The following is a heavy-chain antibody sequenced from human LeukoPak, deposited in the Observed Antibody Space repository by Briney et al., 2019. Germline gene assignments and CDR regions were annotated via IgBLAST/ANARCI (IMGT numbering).Heavy chain of an antibody. J-gene: IGHJ4*02. CDR1: GFTFSDYY. CDR3: AGLMVRGYYFDY. Sequence: GGSLRLSRAASGFTFSDYYMSWIRQAPGKGLEWVSYISSSGSTIHYADSVKGRFTISRDNAKNSLYLQMNSLRAEDTAVYYCAGLMVRGYYFDYWGQGTLVTVS. V-gene: IGHV3-11*01. D-gene: IGHD3-10*01. CDR2: ISSSGSTI.